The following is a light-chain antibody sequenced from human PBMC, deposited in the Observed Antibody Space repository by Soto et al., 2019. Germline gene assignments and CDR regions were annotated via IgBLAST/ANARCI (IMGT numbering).Light chain of an antibody. CDR2: EAS. J-gene: IGKJ5*01. V-gene: IGKV1-12*01. CDR3: QLANSSPSS. CDR1: QGITNR. Sequence: DIQMTQSPSSLSASVGDRVTITCRASQGITNRLAWYQQKPGKAPKLLIYEASSLQSGVPSRISGNRSGTDFTLTISSLQPDVFATDNCQLANSSPSSIGQGSRLEIK.